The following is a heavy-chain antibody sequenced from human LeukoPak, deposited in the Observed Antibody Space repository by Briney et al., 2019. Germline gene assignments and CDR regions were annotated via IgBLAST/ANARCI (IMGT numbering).Heavy chain of an antibody. D-gene: IGHD5-24*01. Sequence: PSETLSLTCTVSGGSISSYYWSWIRQPPGKGLEWIGYIYYSGSTNYNPSLKSRVTISVDTSKNQFSLKLSSVTAADTAVYYCARRYGGYFDYWGQGTLVIVSS. CDR1: GGSISSYY. V-gene: IGHV4-59*12. CDR2: IYYSGST. CDR3: ARRYGGYFDY. J-gene: IGHJ4*02.